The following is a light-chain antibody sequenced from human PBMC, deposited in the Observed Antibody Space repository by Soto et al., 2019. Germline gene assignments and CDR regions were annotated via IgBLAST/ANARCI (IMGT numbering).Light chain of an antibody. CDR3: QQYSNWPET. CDR2: DAS. V-gene: IGKV3-15*01. Sequence: EIVMTQSPATLSVSPGERATLSCRAIQIVSSNLAWYQQKFGQASRLLIYDASTRATGVPARFSGSGSGTEFTFTISSLQSEDFAVYYCQQYSNWPETFGQGTKVDIK. CDR1: QIVSSN. J-gene: IGKJ1*01.